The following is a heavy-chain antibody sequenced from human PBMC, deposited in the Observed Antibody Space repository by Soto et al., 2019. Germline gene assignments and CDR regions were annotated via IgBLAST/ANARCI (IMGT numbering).Heavy chain of an antibody. J-gene: IGHJ4*02. CDR3: ARHRRTTVAKFYFDN. D-gene: IGHD4-4*01. Sequence: QVQLQESGPGLVKPSETLSLTCTVSGGSINSYCWSWIRQPPGKGLEWIAYIFDSGNANYNPSLKSRVTISVDTSKNQFSLELTSVTAADTAVYYCARHRRTTVAKFYFDNWGQGALVTVSS. V-gene: IGHV4-59*08. CDR1: GGSINSYC. CDR2: IFDSGNA.